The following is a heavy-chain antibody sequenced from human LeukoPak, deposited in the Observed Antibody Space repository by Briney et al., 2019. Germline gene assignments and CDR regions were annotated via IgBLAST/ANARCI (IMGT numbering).Heavy chain of an antibody. CDR1: GFTFSNYA. CDR3: TRVGYIDEGIDY. V-gene: IGHV3-30-3*01. CDR2: ISYDGSNK. Sequence: PGGSLRLSCAASGFTFSNYAIHWVRQAPGKGLDWVALISYDGSNKYYADSVKGRFTISRDSSTLYLQMNSLRAEDTAIYYCTRVGYIDEGIDYWGQGTLVTVSS. D-gene: IGHD5-24*01. J-gene: IGHJ4*02.